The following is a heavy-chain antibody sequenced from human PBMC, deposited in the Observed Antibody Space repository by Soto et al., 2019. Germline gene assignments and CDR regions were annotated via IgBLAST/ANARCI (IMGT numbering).Heavy chain of an antibody. V-gene: IGHV1-69*06. D-gene: IGHD1-26*01. J-gene: IGHJ4*02. CDR1: GGTFSRYA. Sequence: SVKGSCKDSGGTFSRYAISWVRQAPGHGLEWMGGMIPIFGTANYAQKLQGRVTITADKSTSTAYMELSILRSEDTAVSSCARANFQTGSYYYYFDYWGQGTLVPLSS. CDR2: MIPIFGTA. CDR3: ARANFQTGSYYYYFDY.